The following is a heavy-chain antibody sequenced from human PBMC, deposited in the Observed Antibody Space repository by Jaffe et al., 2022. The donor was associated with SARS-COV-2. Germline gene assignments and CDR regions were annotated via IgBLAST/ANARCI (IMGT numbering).Heavy chain of an antibody. CDR2: ITSAGGT. J-gene: IGHJ5*02. D-gene: IGHD2-21*01. Sequence: EVQVVETGGGLIQPGGSLRLSCAASGFSVSNSDISWVRQAPGKGLEWVSIITSAGGTYYADSVRGRFTISGDNSKNTLYLEMISLRAEDTAVYFCVRDKYCFGDGCSGQFDPWGQGTLVTVSS. CDR1: GFSVSNSD. CDR3: VRDKYCFGDGCSGQFDP. V-gene: IGHV3-53*02.